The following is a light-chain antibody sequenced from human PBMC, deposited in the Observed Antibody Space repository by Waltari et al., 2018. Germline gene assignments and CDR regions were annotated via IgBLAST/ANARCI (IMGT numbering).Light chain of an antibody. CDR1: RANIGSNS. Sequence: QSVLTQPPSASEAARKSVTISCSGSRANIGSNSVSWYQQVPGTAPKLLIYYNDQRASSFSDRFSGSKSGTSASLAISGLQTEDEADYYCAAWDDSLSGRVFGGGTRLTVL. J-gene: IGLJ2*01. V-gene: IGLV1-47*01. CDR3: AAWDDSLSGRV. CDR2: YND.